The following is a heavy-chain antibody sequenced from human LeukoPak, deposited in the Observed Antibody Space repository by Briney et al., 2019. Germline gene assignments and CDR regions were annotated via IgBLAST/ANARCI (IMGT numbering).Heavy chain of an antibody. D-gene: IGHD2-15*01. J-gene: IGHJ5*02. Sequence: SETLSLTCTVSGGSISSSNYYWGWLRQPPGKGLEWFGTIYYSGSTYYNSSLKSRVPISVDTSKNHFSLTVGSVTATETAIFSCARHGALCTGGSCTRFDPWGQGALVTVSS. V-gene: IGHV4-39*01. CDR3: ARHGALCTGGSCTRFDP. CDR2: IYYSGST. CDR1: GGSISSSNYY.